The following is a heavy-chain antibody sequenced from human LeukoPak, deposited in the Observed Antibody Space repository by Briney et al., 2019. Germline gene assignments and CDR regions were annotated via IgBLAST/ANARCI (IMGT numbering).Heavy chain of an antibody. V-gene: IGHV1-3*01. CDR2: INAGNGNT. D-gene: IGHD5-18*01. CDR3: ARGGEIMGYSYGYDY. Sequence: ASVKVSCKASGYTFTSYAMHWVRQAPGQRLEWMGWINAGNGNTKYSQKFQGRVTITRDTSASTAYMELSSLRSEDTAVYYCARGGEIMGYSYGYDYWGQGTLATVSS. CDR1: GYTFTSYA. J-gene: IGHJ4*02.